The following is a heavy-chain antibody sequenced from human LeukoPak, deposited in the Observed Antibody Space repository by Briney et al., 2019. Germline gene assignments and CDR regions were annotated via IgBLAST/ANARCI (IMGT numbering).Heavy chain of an antibody. V-gene: IGHV3-23*01. CDR1: GFTFSSYA. CDR2: ISGSGGST. J-gene: IGHJ4*02. CDR3: AKETASIAAAGTFVY. Sequence: GRSLRLSCAASGFTFSSYAMSWVRQAPGKGLEWVSAISGSGGSTYYADSVKGRFTISRDNPKNTLYLQMNSLRAEDTAVYYCAKETASIAAAGTFVYWGQGTLVTVSS. D-gene: IGHD6-13*01.